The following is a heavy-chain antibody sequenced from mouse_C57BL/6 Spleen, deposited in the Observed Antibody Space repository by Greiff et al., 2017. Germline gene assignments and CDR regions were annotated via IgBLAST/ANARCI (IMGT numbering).Heavy chain of an antibody. J-gene: IGHJ3*01. Sequence: QVQLQQSGPELVKPGASVKISCKASGYAFSSSWMNWVKQRPGKGLEWIGRIYPGDGDTNYNGKFKGKATLTADKSSSTAYMQLSSLTSEDSAVYFCARGGYGSSYFAYWGQGTLVTVSA. CDR3: ARGGYGSSYFAY. CDR1: GYAFSSSW. CDR2: IYPGDGDT. V-gene: IGHV1-82*01. D-gene: IGHD1-1*01.